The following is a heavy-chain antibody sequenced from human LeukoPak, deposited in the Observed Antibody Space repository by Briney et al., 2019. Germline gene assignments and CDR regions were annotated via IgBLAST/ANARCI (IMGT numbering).Heavy chain of an antibody. V-gene: IGHV4-39*01. D-gene: IGHD1-1*01. J-gene: IGHJ4*02. CDR3: ARGPILETFDY. Sequence: PSETLSLTCTVSGGSISSSSYYWGWIRQPPGKGLEWIGSIYYSGSTYYNPSLKSRVTISVDTSKNQFSLKLSSVTTADTAVYYCARGPILETFDYWGQGTLVTVSS. CDR1: GGSISSSSYY. CDR2: IYYSGST.